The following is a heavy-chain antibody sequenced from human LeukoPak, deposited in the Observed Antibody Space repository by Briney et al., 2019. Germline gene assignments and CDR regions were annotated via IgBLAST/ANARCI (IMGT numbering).Heavy chain of an antibody. CDR1: SGSISSSTYY. CDR3: ARQAISGYDPPPFDS. Sequence: KPSETLSLTCTVSSGSISSSTYYWGWIRQPPGKGLEWIGNLYYSGSTYYNPSLKSRVTISVDTSKNQFSLKLSSVTAADTAVYYCARQAISGYDPPPFDSWGQGTLVTVSS. D-gene: IGHD5-12*01. V-gene: IGHV4-39*01. CDR2: LYYSGST. J-gene: IGHJ4*02.